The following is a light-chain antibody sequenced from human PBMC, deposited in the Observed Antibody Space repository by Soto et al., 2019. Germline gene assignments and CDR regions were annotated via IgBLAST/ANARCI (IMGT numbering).Light chain of an antibody. V-gene: IGLV2-14*03. CDR2: NVY. CDR1: SSDVGAYNF. CDR3: SAYTVSRTYV. J-gene: IGLJ1*01. Sequence: QSALTQPASLSGSPGQSITISCTGTSSDVGAYNFVSWHQQHPGKAPKLMIYNVYDRPSGISYRFSGSKSGNTASLTISGLQGEDEADYYCSAYTVSRTYVFGTGTKVTV.